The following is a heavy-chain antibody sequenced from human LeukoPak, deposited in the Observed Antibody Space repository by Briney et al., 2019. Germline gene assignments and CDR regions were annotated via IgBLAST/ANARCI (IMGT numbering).Heavy chain of an antibody. CDR2: ISYDGNNK. J-gene: IGHJ4*02. CDR1: GFSFNMFP. Sequence: PGESLRLSCAASGFSFNMFPMHWVRQAPGKGLECVAVISYDGNNKYYADSVNGRFTISRDNSKNTLFLQMNSLRTEDTAIYHCARGGNWGYFDYWGQGTLVTVSS. CDR3: ARGGNWGYFDY. V-gene: IGHV3-30*04. D-gene: IGHD7-27*01.